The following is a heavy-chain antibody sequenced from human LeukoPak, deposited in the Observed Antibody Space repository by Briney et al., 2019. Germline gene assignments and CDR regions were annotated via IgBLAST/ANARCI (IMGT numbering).Heavy chain of an antibody. CDR2: ISDGGSTT. CDR3: ARDGREAVAGTFDY. V-gene: IGHV3-74*01. D-gene: IGHD6-19*01. J-gene: IGHJ4*02. CDR1: GFTFSSYW. Sequence: GGSLRLSCAASGFTFSSYWMHWVRQAPGKGLVWVSRISDGGSTTTYADSVKGRFTISRDNAKNTLYLQMNGLRAEDTAVYYCARDGREAVAGTFDYWGQGTLVTVSS.